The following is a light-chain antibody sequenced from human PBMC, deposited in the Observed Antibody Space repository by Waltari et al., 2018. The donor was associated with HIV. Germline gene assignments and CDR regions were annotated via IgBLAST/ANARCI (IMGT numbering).Light chain of an antibody. CDR3: QQSLGLPLT. CDR1: QSVFSASSNASS. V-gene: IGKV4-1*01. Sequence: EIVLTQSTESLTVSLGDRATINCKTSQSVFSASSNASSLVWYQQKSGQPPKLLIYWASTRASGIPGRFRGGGSGTNFILTITDLQAEDAALYYCQQSLGLPLTFGGGTRVQIK. CDR2: WAS. J-gene: IGKJ4*01.